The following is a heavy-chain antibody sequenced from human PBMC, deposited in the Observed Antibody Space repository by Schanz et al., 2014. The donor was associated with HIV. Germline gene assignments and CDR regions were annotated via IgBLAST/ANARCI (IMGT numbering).Heavy chain of an antibody. Sequence: QVQLVQSGAEVKKPGASVKVSCKASGYSFNDYSIHWVRQAPGQGLEWMGWISPDSGATDYAQNFQGRVTMTRHTSMTTVYMDLSRVTSDDTALYFCARAPPRDSSGYYPFDYWGQGTLVTVSS. CDR3: ARAPPRDSSGYYPFDY. CDR1: GYSFNDYS. V-gene: IGHV1-2*02. D-gene: IGHD3-22*01. CDR2: ISPDSGAT. J-gene: IGHJ4*02.